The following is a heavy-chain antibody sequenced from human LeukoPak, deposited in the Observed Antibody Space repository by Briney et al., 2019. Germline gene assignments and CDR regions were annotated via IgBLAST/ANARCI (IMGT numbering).Heavy chain of an antibody. CDR2: MNPNKGTT. Sequence: ASVKVSCKASGYTFTSYYMHWVRQAPGQRPEWMGWMNPNKGTTSYTQKFQGRVTFTRNTSIRTAYMELSSLTSADTAVYYCAREVSRNDGTLDFWGQGTLVIVSS. CDR3: AREVSRNDGTLDF. V-gene: IGHV1-8*03. CDR1: GYTFTSYY. J-gene: IGHJ4*02. D-gene: IGHD1-1*01.